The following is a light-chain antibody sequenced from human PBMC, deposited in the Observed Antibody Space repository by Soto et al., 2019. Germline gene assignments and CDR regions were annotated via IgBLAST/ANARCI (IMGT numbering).Light chain of an antibody. CDR1: QSVSSN. V-gene: IGKV3-11*01. CDR3: QQRSNGPRNA. Sequence: IVMTQSPANMYVSPGERATRSCRSSQSVSSNLAWYQQKPGQAPRLLIYGASSRATGIPDRFSGSGSGTDFTLTISSLEPEDFAVYYCQQRSNGPRNAFGQGTRLEIK. CDR2: GAS. J-gene: IGKJ5*01.